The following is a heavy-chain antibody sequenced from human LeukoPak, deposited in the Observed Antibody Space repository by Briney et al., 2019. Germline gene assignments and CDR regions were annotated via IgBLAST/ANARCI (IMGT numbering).Heavy chain of an antibody. CDR1: GYSFTSYW. CDR3: ARGRGRQQLEDLFDY. CDR2: IYPGDSDT. D-gene: IGHD6-13*01. V-gene: IGHV5-51*01. J-gene: IGHJ4*02. Sequence: LGESLKISCKGSGYSFTSYWIGWVRQMPGKGLEWMGIIYPGDSDTRYSPSFQGQVTISADKSISTAYLQWSSLKASDTAMYYYARGRGRQQLEDLFDYWGQGTLVTVSS.